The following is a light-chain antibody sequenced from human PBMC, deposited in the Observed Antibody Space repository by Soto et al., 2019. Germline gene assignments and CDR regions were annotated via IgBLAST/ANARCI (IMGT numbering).Light chain of an antibody. J-gene: IGKJ1*01. Sequence: AIRMTQSPSSFSASTGDRVTITCRASHGISSYLAWYQQKPGKAPKLLIYAASTLQSGVPSRFSGSGSGTDFTLTISCLQSEDFATYYCQQYKSYSRTFGQGTKVDIK. CDR2: AAS. CDR3: QQYKSYSRT. CDR1: HGISSY. V-gene: IGKV1-8*01.